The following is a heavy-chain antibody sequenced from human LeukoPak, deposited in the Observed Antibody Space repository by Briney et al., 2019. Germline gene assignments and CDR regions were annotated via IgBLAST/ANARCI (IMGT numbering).Heavy chain of an antibody. V-gene: IGHV4-59*12. CDR1: GGSISSYY. CDR2: ISDIGSI. CDR3: ARRDYSNYVKVFDY. J-gene: IGHJ4*02. D-gene: IGHD4-11*01. Sequence: PSETLSLTCTVSGGSISSYYWSWIRQPPGKGLEWIAYISDIGSINYNPSLKSRVTISLDTSKNQFSLKLSSVTAADTAVYYCARRDYSNYVKVFDYWGQGTLVTVSS.